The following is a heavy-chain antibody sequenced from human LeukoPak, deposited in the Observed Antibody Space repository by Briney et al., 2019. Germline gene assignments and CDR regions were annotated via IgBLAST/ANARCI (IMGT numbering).Heavy chain of an antibody. D-gene: IGHD3-9*01. Sequence: ASVKVSCKASGYTFTSYDINWVRQATGQGLEWMGWMNPNSGNTGYAQKFQGRVTMTRNTSISTAYMELSSLRSEDTAVYYCARMTYYDILTGYSYFDYWGQGTLVTVSS. CDR2: MNPNSGNT. CDR3: ARMTYYDILTGYSYFDY. J-gene: IGHJ4*02. V-gene: IGHV1-8*01. CDR1: GYTFTSYD.